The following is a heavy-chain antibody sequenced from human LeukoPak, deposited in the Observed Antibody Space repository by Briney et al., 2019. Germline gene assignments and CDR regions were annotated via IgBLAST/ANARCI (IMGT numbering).Heavy chain of an antibody. Sequence: PGGSLRLSCAASGFTFSSYGMHWVRQAPGKGLEWVAVISYDGSNKYYVDSVNGRVTISRDNSKNTLYLQMNRLRAEDTAVYYCAKEPYTYGSNWYFDPWGRGTLVTVTS. D-gene: IGHD5-18*01. J-gene: IGHJ2*01. CDR1: GFTFSSYG. V-gene: IGHV3-30*18. CDR2: ISYDGSNK. CDR3: AKEPYTYGSNWYFDP.